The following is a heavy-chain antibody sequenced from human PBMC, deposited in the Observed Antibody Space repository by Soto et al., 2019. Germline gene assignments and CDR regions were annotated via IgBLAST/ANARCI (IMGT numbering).Heavy chain of an antibody. V-gene: IGHV4-4*02. D-gene: IGHD6-13*01. CDR2: IYHTGIT. Sequence: XETLSLTCAVAGFSMSNNNWWTWVRQPPVKGLEWVGDIYHTGITNYSPSLKSRVTISVDNSKNQFSLRLTSVTAADTAVYYCARFSSSGLYYYFGMDVWGQGPTVTVSS. CDR3: ARFSSSGLYYYFGMDV. J-gene: IGHJ6*02. CDR1: GFSMSNNNW.